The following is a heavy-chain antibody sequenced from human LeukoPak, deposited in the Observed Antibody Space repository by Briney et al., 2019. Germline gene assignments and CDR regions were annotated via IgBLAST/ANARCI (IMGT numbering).Heavy chain of an antibody. J-gene: IGHJ6*02. CDR1: GFTVSSNY. V-gene: IGHV3-53*01. CDR2: IYSGGST. D-gene: IGHD1-26*01. Sequence: GGSLRLSCAASGFTVSSNYMSWVRQAPGKGLEWVSVIYSGGSTYHADSVKGRFTISRDNSKNTLYLQMNSLRAEDTAVYYCEMSSWEDFSGDYYYGMDVWGQGTTVTVSS. CDR3: EMSSWEDFSGDYYYGMDV.